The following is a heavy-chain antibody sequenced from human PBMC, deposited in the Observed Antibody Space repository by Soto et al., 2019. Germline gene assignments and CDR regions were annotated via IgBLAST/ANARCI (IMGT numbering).Heavy chain of an antibody. V-gene: IGHV4-34*01. D-gene: IGHD3-9*01. J-gene: IGHJ5*02. Sequence: PSETLSLTCAVYGGSFSGYYWSWIRQPPGKGLEWIGEINHSGVTNYKPSLKRRVTISVDTSKNQFSLQLKSVTAADTAVYYCARAPPNYYILTGYLRINWFDPWGQGTLVTVYS. CDR1: GGSFSGYY. CDR2: INHSGVT. CDR3: ARAPPNYYILTGYLRINWFDP.